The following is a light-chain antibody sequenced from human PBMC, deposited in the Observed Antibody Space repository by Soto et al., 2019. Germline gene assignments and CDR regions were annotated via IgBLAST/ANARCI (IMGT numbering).Light chain of an antibody. CDR1: QNLRSN. V-gene: IGKV3D-15*01. CDR2: AAS. Sequence: IGLTQSPGTLSVSTGESATLSCRASQNLRSNLAWYQQKRGQAPRIXIYAASTRETGVPARFSGSGSGTEFTLTISSLQSEDFAVYYCQQYNNWTLTFGRGTRLEIK. J-gene: IGKJ5*01. CDR3: QQYNNWTLT.